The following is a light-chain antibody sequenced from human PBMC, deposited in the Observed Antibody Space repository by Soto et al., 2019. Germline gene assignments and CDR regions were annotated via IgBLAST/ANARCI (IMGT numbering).Light chain of an antibody. CDR3: QSYDSSLSGSK. Sequence: QSVLTQPPAVSGAPGQRVTISCTGSSSNIGAGYDVHWYQQLPGTAPKLLIYGNSNRPSGVPDRFSGSKSGTSASLAITGLQAEDEADYYCQSYDSSLSGSKFVGGTKLTVL. CDR1: SSNIGAGYD. J-gene: IGLJ2*01. V-gene: IGLV1-40*01. CDR2: GNS.